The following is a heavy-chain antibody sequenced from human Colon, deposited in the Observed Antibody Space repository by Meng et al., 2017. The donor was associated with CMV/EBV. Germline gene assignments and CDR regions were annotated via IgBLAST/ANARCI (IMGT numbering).Heavy chain of an antibody. V-gene: IGHV4-30-4*01. J-gene: IGHJ4*02. CDR3: ARIAYYDIVTGYPYFDY. CDR2: IYYSGST. Sequence: SISSGNYYWSWLRQPPGQGLEWIGHIYYSGSTYHNPSLKSRVTISVDTSTNHFSLKLTSVTAADTAVYYCARIAYYDIVTGYPYFDYWGQGTLVTVSS. CDR1: SISSGNYY. D-gene: IGHD3-9*01.